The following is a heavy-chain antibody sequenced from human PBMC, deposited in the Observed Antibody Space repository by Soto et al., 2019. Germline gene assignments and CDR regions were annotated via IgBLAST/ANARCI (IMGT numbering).Heavy chain of an antibody. J-gene: IGHJ4*02. V-gene: IGHV3-30*18. Sequence: QVQLVESGGGVVQPGRSLTLSCAASEFTCSSYGIHWVRQAPGKGLEWVAVISYDGSKKQYADSVKGRFTISRDNSKNTLHLQMNSLRAEDTAVYYCAKDTYYHDTTGYYVFDYWGQGTLVTVSS. D-gene: IGHD3-22*01. CDR3: AKDTYYHDTTGYYVFDY. CDR2: ISYDGSKK. CDR1: EFTCSSYG.